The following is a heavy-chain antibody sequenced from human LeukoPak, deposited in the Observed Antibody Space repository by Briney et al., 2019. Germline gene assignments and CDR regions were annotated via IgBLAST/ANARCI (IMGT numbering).Heavy chain of an antibody. CDR2: ISTSGSTF. Sequence: GGSLRLSCVASGFTFSSYEMHWVRQAPGKGLEWVSYISTSGSTFYYADSVKGRFTISRDNADNSLYLQLNSLRAEDTAVYYCARALAYYSESSGHFDYWGQGTLVTVSS. V-gene: IGHV3-48*03. J-gene: IGHJ4*02. CDR3: ARALAYYSESSGHFDY. CDR1: GFTFSSYE. D-gene: IGHD3-22*01.